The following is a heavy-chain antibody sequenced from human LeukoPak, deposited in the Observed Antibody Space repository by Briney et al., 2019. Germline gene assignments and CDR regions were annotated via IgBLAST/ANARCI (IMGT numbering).Heavy chain of an antibody. CDR1: GFTFTTYA. CDR3: VKDLGRYRNNCFDY. Sequence: PGGSLRLSCAASGFTFTTYAMHWVRQAPDKGLEWVALISFDGSNEYYADSVKGRFTISRDNSKKTLHLQMSSLRAEDTAIYYCVKDLGRYRNNCFDYWGQGTLVTVSS. V-gene: IGHV3-30*04. D-gene: IGHD1-26*01. J-gene: IGHJ4*02. CDR2: ISFDGSNE.